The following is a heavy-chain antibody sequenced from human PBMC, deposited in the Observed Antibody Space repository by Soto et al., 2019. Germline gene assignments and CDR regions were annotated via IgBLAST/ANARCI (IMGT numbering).Heavy chain of an antibody. CDR1: GYSFTRYW. D-gene: IGHD5-18*01. Sequence: GESLKISCKGSGYSFTRYWISWVRQMPGKGLEWMGRIDPSDSYTHYSPSFQGHVTISADKSISTAYLQWSSLKASDTAMYYCARLLHTAMVRKSYYGMDVWGQGTTVTVSS. CDR2: IDPSDSYT. V-gene: IGHV5-10-1*01. J-gene: IGHJ6*01. CDR3: ARLLHTAMVRKSYYGMDV.